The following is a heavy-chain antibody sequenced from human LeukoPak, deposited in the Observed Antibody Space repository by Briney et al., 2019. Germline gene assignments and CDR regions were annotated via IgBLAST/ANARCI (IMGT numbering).Heavy chain of an antibody. D-gene: IGHD2-15*01. CDR3: AKDETVVVVAAHFDY. CDR2: IRGSGGST. V-gene: IGHV3-23*01. Sequence: GGSLRLSCAASGFTFSSYAMSWVRRARGKGLEWVSAIRGSGGSTYYADSVKGRFTISRDNPKNTLYLQMNSLRAEDTAVYYCAKDETVVVVAAHFDYWGQGTLVTVSS. J-gene: IGHJ4*02. CDR1: GFTFSSYA.